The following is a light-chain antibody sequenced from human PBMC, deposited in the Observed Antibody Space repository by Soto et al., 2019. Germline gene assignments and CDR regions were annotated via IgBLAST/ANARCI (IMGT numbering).Light chain of an antibody. CDR1: GGHSTYS. Sequence: QLVLTQSPSASASLGASVNLTCTLTGGHSTYSIGWHQQQPQRGPRFLMRLNSYGSHSKGDGIPDRFSGSSSGAERFLTISSLQSEDEADYYCQTWGRGIVVFGGGTQLTVL. CDR3: QTWGRGIVV. J-gene: IGLJ2*01. V-gene: IGLV4-69*02. CDR2: LNSYGSH.